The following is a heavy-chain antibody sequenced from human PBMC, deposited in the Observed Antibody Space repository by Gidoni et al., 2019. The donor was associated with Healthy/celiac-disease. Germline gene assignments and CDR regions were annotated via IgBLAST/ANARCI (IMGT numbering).Heavy chain of an antibody. D-gene: IGHD2-8*01. J-gene: IGHJ4*02. CDR2: IYYSGST. CDR1: GGSVSSGSYY. Sequence: QVQLQESGPGLVKPSETLSLTCTVSGGSVSSGSYYWSWFRQPPGKGLEWIGYIYYSGSTNYNPSLKSRVTISVDTSKNQFSLKLSSVTAADTAVYYCARRSGLYYPPDYWGQGTLVTVSS. V-gene: IGHV4-61*01. CDR3: ARRSGLYYPPDY.